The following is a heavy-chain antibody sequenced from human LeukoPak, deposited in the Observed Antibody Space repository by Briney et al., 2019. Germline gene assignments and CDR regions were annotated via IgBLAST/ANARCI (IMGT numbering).Heavy chain of an antibody. CDR2: FDPEDGET. V-gene: IGHV1-24*01. CDR3: ATVVGSGWTGLW. Sequence: ASVKVSCKVSGYTLTELSMHWVRQAPGKGLEWMGGFDPEDGETIYAQKFQGRVTMTEDTSTDTAYMELSSLRSEDTAVYYCATVVGSGWTGLWWGQGTLVIVSS. D-gene: IGHD6-19*01. CDR1: GYTLTELS. J-gene: IGHJ4*02.